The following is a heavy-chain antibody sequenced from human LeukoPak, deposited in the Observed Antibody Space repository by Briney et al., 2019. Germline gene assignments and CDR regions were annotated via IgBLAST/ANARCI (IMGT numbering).Heavy chain of an antibody. V-gene: IGHV3-30*18. CDR1: GFTFSSYG. CDR2: ISYDGSNK. Sequence: GGSLRLSCAASGFTFSSYGMHWVRQAPGKGLEWVAVISYDGSNKYYADSVKGRFTISRDNSKNTLYLQMNSLRAEDTAVYYCAKGPYDSSGYYPDFDYWGQGTLVTVSS. CDR3: AKGPYDSSGYYPDFDY. J-gene: IGHJ4*02. D-gene: IGHD3-22*01.